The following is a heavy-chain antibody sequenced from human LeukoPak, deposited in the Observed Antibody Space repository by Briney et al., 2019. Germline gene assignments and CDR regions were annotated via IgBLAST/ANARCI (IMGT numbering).Heavy chain of an antibody. D-gene: IGHD3-22*01. Sequence: PSEILSLTCTVSGDSVRSYYWSWIRQPPGQGLEWLGHINDRGSTNYNPSLQGRVTISIDTSKNQFSLKLSSVTAADTAVYYCARDGSSGYWGAFDIWGQGTMVTVSS. J-gene: IGHJ3*02. CDR1: GDSVRSYY. CDR3: ARDGSSGYWGAFDI. CDR2: INDRGST. V-gene: IGHV4-59*02.